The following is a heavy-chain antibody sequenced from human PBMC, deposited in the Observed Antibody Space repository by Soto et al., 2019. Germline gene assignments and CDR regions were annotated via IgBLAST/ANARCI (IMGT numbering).Heavy chain of an antibody. V-gene: IGHV3-23*01. J-gene: IGHJ4*02. CDR3: AKGYYDSSGYTN. CDR1: GFTLSSYA. D-gene: IGHD3-22*01. Sequence: GGALRPSRGAPGFTLSSYAKSWVRLAPGKGLEWVSAISGSGGSTYYADSVKGRFTISRDNSKNTLYLQMNSLRAEDTAVYYCAKGYYDSSGYTNWGQGTLVTVSS. CDR2: ISGSGGST.